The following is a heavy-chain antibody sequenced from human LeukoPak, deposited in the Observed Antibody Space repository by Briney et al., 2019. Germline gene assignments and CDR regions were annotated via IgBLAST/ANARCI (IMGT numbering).Heavy chain of an antibody. J-gene: IGHJ4*02. CDR1: GYTFTSYD. CDR3: ARFNDFWSGYGDY. CDR2: MNPNSGNT. V-gene: IGHV1-8*01. Sequence: ASVKVSCKASGYTFTSYDINWVRQATGQGLEWMGWMNPNSGNTGYAQKFQGRVTMTRSTSISTAYMELSSLRSEDTAVYYCARFNDFWSGYGDYWGQGTLVTVSS. D-gene: IGHD3-3*01.